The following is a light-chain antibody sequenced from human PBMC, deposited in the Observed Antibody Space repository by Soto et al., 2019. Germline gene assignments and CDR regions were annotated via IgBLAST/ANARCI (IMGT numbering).Light chain of an antibody. Sequence: DIQMTQSPSSLSASVGDRVTITCRASQGISNYLAWYQQKPGKVPKLLVYAASTLQSGVPSRFSGSGSGTDFTLTISSLQPEDVATYYCQQCNSAPTFGQGTKVDIK. CDR3: QQCNSAPT. CDR1: QGISNY. CDR2: AAS. V-gene: IGKV1-27*01. J-gene: IGKJ1*01.